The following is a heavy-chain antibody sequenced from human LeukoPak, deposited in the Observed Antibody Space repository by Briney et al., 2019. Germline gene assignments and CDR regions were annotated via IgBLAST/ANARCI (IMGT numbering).Heavy chain of an antibody. CDR3: ARPYSSGYYYPAY. Sequence: GGSLRLSCAASGFTFSSYSMNWDRQAPGKGLEWVSYISSSSSTIYYADSVKGRFTISRDNAKNSLYLQMNSLRDEDTAVYYCARPYSSGYYYPAYWGQGTLVTVSS. V-gene: IGHV3-48*02. D-gene: IGHD3-22*01. J-gene: IGHJ4*02. CDR1: GFTFSSYS. CDR2: ISSSSSTI.